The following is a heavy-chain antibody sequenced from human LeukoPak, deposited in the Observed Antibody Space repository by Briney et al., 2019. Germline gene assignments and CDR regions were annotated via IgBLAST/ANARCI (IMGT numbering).Heavy chain of an antibody. Sequence: PSETLSLTCSVSGASMTRYYWTWIRQPVGNGLGWFGRLYTNGTVNYDPSLRSRVTMLRDTSRNQFSLKLSSVTAADTAVYYCARGWELILIGAFDLWGQGTMVTVSS. CDR2: LYTNGTV. V-gene: IGHV4-4*07. D-gene: IGHD1-26*01. CDR3: ARGWELILIGAFDL. CDR1: GASMTRYY. J-gene: IGHJ3*01.